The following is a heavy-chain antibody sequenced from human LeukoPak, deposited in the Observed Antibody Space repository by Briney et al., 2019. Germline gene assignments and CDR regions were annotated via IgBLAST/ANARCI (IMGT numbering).Heavy chain of an antibody. J-gene: IGHJ4*02. CDR2: IIPIFGTA. V-gene: IGHV1-69*05. Sequence: SVKVSCKASGGTFISYAISWVRQATGQGLEWRGRIIPIFGTANYAQKFQGRVTITTDESTSTAYMELSSLRSEDTAVYYCARGRSGGSPHFDYWGQGTTVTVSS. CDR3: ARGRSGGSPHFDY. D-gene: IGHD2-15*01. CDR1: GGTFISYA.